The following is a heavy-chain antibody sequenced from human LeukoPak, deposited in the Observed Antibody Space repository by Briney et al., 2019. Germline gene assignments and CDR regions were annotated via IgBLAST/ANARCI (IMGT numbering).Heavy chain of an antibody. CDR2: IIPVLGTA. CDR1: GGTFSSYA. J-gene: IGHJ6*03. D-gene: IGHD3-10*01. Sequence: ASVKVSCKASGGTFSSYAISWVRQAPGQGLEWMGGIIPVLGTANYAQTFQNKVTITADESTSTAYMELSSLTSEDTAVYYCATSGGDYYYYSLDVWGKGTPVTISS. V-gene: IGHV1-69*13. CDR3: ATSGGDYYYYSLDV.